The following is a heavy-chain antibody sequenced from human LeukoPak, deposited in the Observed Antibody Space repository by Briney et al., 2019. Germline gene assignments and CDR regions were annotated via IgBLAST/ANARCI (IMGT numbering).Heavy chain of an antibody. J-gene: IGHJ3*02. V-gene: IGHV1-69*13. Sequence: EASVKVSCKVSGYTFTNSAFSWVRQAPGQGLEWMGGIIPIFGTANYAQKFQGRVTITADESTSTAYMELSSLRSEDTAVYYCAREGCSGGSCYSSFGAFDIWGQGTMVTVSS. D-gene: IGHD2-15*01. CDR1: GYTFTNSA. CDR2: IIPIFGTA. CDR3: AREGCSGGSCYSSFGAFDI.